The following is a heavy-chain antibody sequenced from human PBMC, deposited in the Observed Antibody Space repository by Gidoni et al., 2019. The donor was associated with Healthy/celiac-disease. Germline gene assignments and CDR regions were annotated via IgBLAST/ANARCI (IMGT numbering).Heavy chain of an antibody. V-gene: IGHV3-21*01. Sequence: EVQLVESGGGLVKPGGSLRLSCAASGFTFSSYSMNWVRQAPGKGLEWVSSISSSSSYIYYADSVKGRFTISRDNAKNSLYLQMNSLRAEDTAVYYCAREGPKGYCSSTSCSIDAFDIWGQGTMVTVSS. CDR2: ISSSSSYI. CDR3: AREGPKGYCSSTSCSIDAFDI. CDR1: GFTFSSYS. D-gene: IGHD2-2*01. J-gene: IGHJ3*02.